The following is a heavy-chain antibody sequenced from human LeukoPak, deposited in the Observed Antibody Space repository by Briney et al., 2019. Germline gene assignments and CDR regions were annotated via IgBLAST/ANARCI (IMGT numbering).Heavy chain of an antibody. J-gene: IGHJ5*02. Sequence: GGSLRLSCAASGFTFNNYGMSWVRQAPGKGLEWVSTISGGRTYYGDSVKGRFTISRDNSKNTLYLQMNRLGAEGTAVYYCAKDPLGRFDPWGQGRLATVSS. CDR1: GFTFNNYG. D-gene: IGHD1-14*01. CDR2: ISGGRT. V-gene: IGHV3-23*01. CDR3: AKDPLGRFDP.